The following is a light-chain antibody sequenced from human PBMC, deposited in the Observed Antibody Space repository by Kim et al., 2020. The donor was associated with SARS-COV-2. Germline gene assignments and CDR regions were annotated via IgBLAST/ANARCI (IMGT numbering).Light chain of an antibody. CDR1: QSITNY. V-gene: IGKV1-39*01. Sequence: SVGDRVTIACRSSQSITNYLNWYQQRPGKAPKRLIYASSTLQRGVPSRFSGSGSGTDFTLTISSLQPEDFATYYCQQSHTAPLLSFGGGTKVDIK. J-gene: IGKJ4*01. CDR2: ASS. CDR3: QQSHTAPLLS.